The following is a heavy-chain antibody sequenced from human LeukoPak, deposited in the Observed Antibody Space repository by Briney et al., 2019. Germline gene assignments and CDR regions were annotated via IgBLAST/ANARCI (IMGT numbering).Heavy chain of an antibody. Sequence: SETLSLTCAVYGGSFSGYYWSWIRQPPGKGLEWIGEINHSGSTNYNPSLKSRVTISVDTSKNQFSLKLSSVTAADTAVYYCARGLRTAVAGMRNDYWGQGTLVTVSS. V-gene: IGHV4-34*01. CDR3: ARGLRTAVAGMRNDY. D-gene: IGHD6-19*01. J-gene: IGHJ4*02. CDR2: INHSGST. CDR1: GGSFSGYY.